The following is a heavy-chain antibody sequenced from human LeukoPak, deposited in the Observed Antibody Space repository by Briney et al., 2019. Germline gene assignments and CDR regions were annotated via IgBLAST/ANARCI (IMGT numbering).Heavy chain of an antibody. CDR3: ARSCSSTSCPRASYYYMDV. V-gene: IGHV4-30-2*01. Sequence: PSETLSLTCTVSGGSISSGGYYWSWIRQPPGKGLEWIGYIYHSGSTYYNPSLKSRVTISVDRSKNQFSLKLSSVTAADTAVYYCARSCSSTSCPRASYYYMDVWGKGTTVTVSS. D-gene: IGHD2-2*01. CDR1: GGSISSGGYY. J-gene: IGHJ6*03. CDR2: IYHSGST.